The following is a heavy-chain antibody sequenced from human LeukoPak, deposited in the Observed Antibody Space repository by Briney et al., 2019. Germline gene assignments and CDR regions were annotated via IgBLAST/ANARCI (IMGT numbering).Heavy chain of an antibody. Sequence: GGSLRLSCAASGFTFSSYGMHWVRQAPGKGLEWVAVISYDGSNKYYADSVKGRFTISRDNSKNTLYLQMNSLRAEDTAAYYCAKDRVPYGEFDYWGQGTLVTVSS. CDR3: AKDRVPYGEFDY. CDR1: GFTFSSYG. D-gene: IGHD4-17*01. V-gene: IGHV3-30*18. CDR2: ISYDGSNK. J-gene: IGHJ4*02.